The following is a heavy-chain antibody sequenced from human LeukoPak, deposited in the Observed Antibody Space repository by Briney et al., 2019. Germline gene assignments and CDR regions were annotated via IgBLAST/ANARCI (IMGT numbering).Heavy chain of an antibody. J-gene: IGHJ4*02. V-gene: IGHV3-30*02. CDR2: IWYDGSNK. D-gene: IGHD2-2*02. Sequence: GGSLRLSCAASGFTFSSYGMHWVRQAPCKGLEWVAFIWYDGSNKYYADSVKGRFTISRDNSKNTLYLQMNSLRVEDTAVYYCAGQEIGNCSSSSCYSFDYWGQGTLVTVSS. CDR3: AGQEIGNCSSSSCYSFDY. CDR1: GFTFSSYG.